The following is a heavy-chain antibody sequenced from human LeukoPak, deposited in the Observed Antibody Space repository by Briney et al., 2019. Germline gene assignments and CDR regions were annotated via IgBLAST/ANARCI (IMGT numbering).Heavy chain of an antibody. CDR1: GGSISRYY. V-gene: IGHV4-59*01. J-gene: IGHJ3*02. D-gene: IGHD3-22*01. Sequence: SETLSLTCTVSGGSISRYYWSWIRQPPGKGLEGIGYIYYSGSTNYNPSLKSRVTISVDTSKNQFSLKLSSVTAADTAVYYCARDRPHENYYDSSGYYFGVGAFDIWGQGTMVTVSS. CDR2: IYYSGST. CDR3: ARDRPHENYYDSSGYYFGVGAFDI.